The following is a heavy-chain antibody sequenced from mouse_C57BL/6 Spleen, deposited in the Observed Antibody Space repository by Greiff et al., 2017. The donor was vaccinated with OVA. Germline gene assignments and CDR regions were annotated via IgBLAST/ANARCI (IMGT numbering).Heavy chain of an antibody. Sequence: EVQGVESGGGLVQPKGSLKLSCAASGFSFNTYAMNWVRQAPGKGLEWVARIRSKSNNYATYYADSVKDRFTISRDDSESMLYLKMNNLKTEDTAMYYCAYYDYDDYYAMDYWGQGTSVTVSS. CDR3: AYYDYDDYYAMDY. CDR1: GFSFNTYA. V-gene: IGHV10-1*01. D-gene: IGHD2-4*01. J-gene: IGHJ4*01. CDR2: IRSKSNNYAT.